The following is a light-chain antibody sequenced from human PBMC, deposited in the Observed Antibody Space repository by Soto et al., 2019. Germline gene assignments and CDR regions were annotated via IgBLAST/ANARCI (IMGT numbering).Light chain of an antibody. Sequence: EIVLTQSPGTLSLSPGERATLSCRASQSVSSSYLAWYQQKPGQAPRLLIYGASSSATGIPDRFSGSGSGTDFTLTISRLEDEDFAVYYCRGITFGGGTKVEIK. J-gene: IGKJ4*01. CDR3: RGIT. V-gene: IGKV3-20*01. CDR1: QSVSSSY. CDR2: GAS.